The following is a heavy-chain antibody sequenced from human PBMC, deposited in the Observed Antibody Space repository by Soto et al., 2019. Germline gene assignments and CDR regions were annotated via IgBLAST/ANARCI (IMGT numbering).Heavy chain of an antibody. CDR3: VRYDRINMKPYSPEGFHI. Sequence: QLQLEESGPGLVKPSETLSLTCTVSGDSISSSNSHWGWTRQPPGKGLEYIGSVYYGGAIFYSGNLYYNPSLKSRVTISVDTSKNQFSLRLSSVTAADTGVYYCVRYDRINMKPYSPEGFHIWGQGTMVTVSS. V-gene: IGHV4-39*01. D-gene: IGHD3-3*02. CDR2: IFYSGNL. CDR1: GDSISSSNSH. J-gene: IGHJ3*02.